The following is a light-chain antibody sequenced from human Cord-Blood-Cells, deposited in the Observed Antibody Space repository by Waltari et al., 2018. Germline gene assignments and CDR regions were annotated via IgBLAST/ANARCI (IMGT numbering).Light chain of an antibody. J-gene: IGLJ2*01. CDR1: AVPKQS. CDR2: KDS. CDR3: QAADSSGTYVV. Sequence: SYELTQPPPVSLYPGQTARITCSGDAVPKQSAYWYLQKPGQAPVLVIYKDSERPSGIPERFSGSSSGTTVTLTISGVQAEDEADYYCQAADSSGTYVVFGGGTKLTVL. V-gene: IGLV3-25*03.